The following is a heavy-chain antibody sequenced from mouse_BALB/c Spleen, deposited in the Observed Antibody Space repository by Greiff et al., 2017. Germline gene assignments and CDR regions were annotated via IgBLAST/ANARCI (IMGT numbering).Heavy chain of an antibody. J-gene: IGHJ4*01. CDR1: GFSLTGYG. Sequence: VKLVESGPGLVAPSQSLSITCTVSGFSLTGYGVNWVRQPPGKGLEWLGMIWGDGSTDYNSARKSRLSINKDNSKSQVFLKMNSLQTDDTARYYCAREGGIYDDYFYAMDYWGPGTSVTVSS. CDR2: IWGDGST. CDR3: AREGGIYDDYFYAMDY. V-gene: IGHV2-6-7*01. D-gene: IGHD2-4*01.